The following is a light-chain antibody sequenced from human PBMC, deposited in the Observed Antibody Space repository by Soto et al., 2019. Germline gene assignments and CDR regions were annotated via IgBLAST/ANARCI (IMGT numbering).Light chain of an antibody. CDR2: DAS. J-gene: IGKJ1*01. CDR1: QSISSW. Sequence: DIQMTQSPSTLSASVGDRVTITCRASQSISSWLAWYQQKPGKAPKLLIYDASSLESGVPSRFSGSGSGTEFTLTISSLQPDDFAVYYCHQDGSSPATFGQGTKVDI. CDR3: HQDGSSPAT. V-gene: IGKV1-5*01.